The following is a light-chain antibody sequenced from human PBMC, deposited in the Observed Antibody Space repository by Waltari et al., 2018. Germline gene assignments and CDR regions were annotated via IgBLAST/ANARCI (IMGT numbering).Light chain of an antibody. V-gene: IGKV1-5*03. CDR1: PSISIW. CDR2: DAS. CDR3: QQYDSYSPIT. J-gene: IGKJ2*01. Sequence: DIQMTQSPSTLSGSVGDRVTITCRASPSISIWLAWYQQKPGKAPNLLIYDASRLESGVPPRFSGSGSGTEFTLTISSLQPDDFATYYCQQYDSYSPITFGQGTKLEIK.